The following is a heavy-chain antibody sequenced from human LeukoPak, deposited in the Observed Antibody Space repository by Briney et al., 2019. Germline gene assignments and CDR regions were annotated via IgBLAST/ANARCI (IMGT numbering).Heavy chain of an antibody. J-gene: IGHJ4*02. CDR3: TKGYYEPFDS. CDR1: GASVNSYY. V-gene: IGHV4-59*02. CDR2: ISDSGRT. Sequence: SETLSLTCTVSGASVNSYYWDWTRQPPGKGLEWIGCISDSGRTYYNPSLKSRVTISLGMSNNQFSLRLTSVTAADSAMYYCTKGYYEPFDSWGQGTLVTVSS. D-gene: IGHD3-22*01.